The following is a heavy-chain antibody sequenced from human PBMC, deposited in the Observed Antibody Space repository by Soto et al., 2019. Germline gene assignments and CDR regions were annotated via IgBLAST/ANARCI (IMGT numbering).Heavy chain of an antibody. J-gene: IGHJ4*02. D-gene: IGHD3-3*01. CDR1: GRSISSYY. V-gene: IGHV4-59*01. Sequence: SETLSLTCTVSGRSISSYYWSWIRQPPGKGLEWIGYIYYSGSTNYNPSLKSRVTISVDTSKNQFSLKLSSVTAADTAVYYCARLPYYDFWSGYSDFDYWGQGTLVTVSS. CDR2: IYYSGST. CDR3: ARLPYYDFWSGYSDFDY.